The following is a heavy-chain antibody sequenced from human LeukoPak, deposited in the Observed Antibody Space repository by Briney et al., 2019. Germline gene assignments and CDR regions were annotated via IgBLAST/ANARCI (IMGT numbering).Heavy chain of an antibody. CDR1: GGTFSSYA. D-gene: IGHD3-3*01. V-gene: IGHV1-69*13. J-gene: IGHJ4*02. CDR2: IIPIFGTA. CDR3: AGRTIFGVALNY. Sequence: SVKVSCKASGGTFSSYAISWVRQAPGQGLEWMGGIIPIFGTANYAQKFQGRVTITADESTSTAYMELSSLRSEDTAVYYCAGRTIFGVALNYWGQGTLVTVSS.